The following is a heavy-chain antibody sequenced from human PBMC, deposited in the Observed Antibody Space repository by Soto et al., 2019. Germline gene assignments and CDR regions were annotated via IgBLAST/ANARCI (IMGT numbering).Heavy chain of an antibody. D-gene: IGHD7-27*01. J-gene: IGHJ4*02. CDR3: ARDTGDGTFDF. V-gene: IGHV1-3*01. CDR1: GYTFSSYA. CDR2: INAGYGNT. Sequence: ASVKASCKASGYTFSSYAMHWVRQAPGQRLEWMGWINAGYGNTKSSQKFQDRVTISRDTSASTAYMELTSLRSEDTAVYYCARDTGDGTFDFWGQGTLVTVSS.